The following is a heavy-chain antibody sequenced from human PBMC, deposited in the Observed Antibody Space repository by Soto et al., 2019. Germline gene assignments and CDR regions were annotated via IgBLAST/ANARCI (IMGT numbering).Heavy chain of an antibody. J-gene: IGHJ4*02. CDR1: GFTVSSNY. V-gene: IGHV3-53*04. CDR3: ARGLSSSWYDGYYFDY. Sequence: GGSLRLSCAASGFTVSSNYMSWVRQAPGKGLEWVSVIYSGGSTYYADSVKGRFTISRHNSKNTLYLQMNSLRAEDTAVYYCARGLSSSWYDGYYFDYWGQGTLVTVSS. CDR2: IYSGGST. D-gene: IGHD6-13*01.